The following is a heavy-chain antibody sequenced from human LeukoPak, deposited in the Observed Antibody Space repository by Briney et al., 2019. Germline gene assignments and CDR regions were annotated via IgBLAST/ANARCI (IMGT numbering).Heavy chain of an antibody. D-gene: IGHD3-10*01. V-gene: IGHV3-NL1*01. J-gene: IGHJ4*02. Sequence: GGSLRLSCAASGFSFSSYGMHWVRQASGKGLEWVSAISDTGNTYHADFVKGRFTISRDYSKNTLYLHMNSLRAEDTAVYYCARDQAGSGHYADYWGQGTLVTVSS. CDR3: ARDQAGSGHYADY. CDR2: ISDTGNT. CDR1: GFSFSSYG.